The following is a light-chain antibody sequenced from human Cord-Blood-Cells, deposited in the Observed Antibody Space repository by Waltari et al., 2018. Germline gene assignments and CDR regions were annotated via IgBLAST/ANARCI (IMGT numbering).Light chain of an antibody. CDR3: QQYGSSPYS. J-gene: IGKJ2*03. Sequence: EIVFTQSTGTLSLSPGERATLSCRASQSVSSSYLAWYQQKPGQAPRLLIYGASSRATGIPDRFSGSGSGTDFTLTISRLEPEDFAVYYCQQYGSSPYSFGQWTKLEIK. CDR1: QSVSSSY. CDR2: GAS. V-gene: IGKV3-20*01.